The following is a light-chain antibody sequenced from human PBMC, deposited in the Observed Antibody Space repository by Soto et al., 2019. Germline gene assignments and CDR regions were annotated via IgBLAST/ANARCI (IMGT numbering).Light chain of an antibody. CDR1: ESISLW. Sequence: DIQMTQSPSTLSASVGDRVTITCRASESISLWLAWFQQKPGKAPKLLIYKASTLASGVPSRFSGSGSGTEFTFAFWILQPDDFAIYYCQHYNSFPYSFGQGTKVDI. J-gene: IGKJ2*01. CDR2: KAS. V-gene: IGKV1-5*03. CDR3: QHYNSFPYS.